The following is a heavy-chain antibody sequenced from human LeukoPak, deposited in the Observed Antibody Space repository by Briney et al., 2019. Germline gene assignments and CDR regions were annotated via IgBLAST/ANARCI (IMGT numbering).Heavy chain of an antibody. CDR2: IYSSGST. CDR3: ARHKYSSSWSFDY. Sequence: PSETLSPTCTVSGDSISGYYWSWIRQPAGKGLEWIGRIYSSGSTNYNPSLKSRVTMSVDTSKNQFSLKLSSATAADTAVYYCARHKYSSSWSFDYWGQGTLVTVSS. J-gene: IGHJ4*02. D-gene: IGHD6-13*01. CDR1: GDSISGYY. V-gene: IGHV4-4*07.